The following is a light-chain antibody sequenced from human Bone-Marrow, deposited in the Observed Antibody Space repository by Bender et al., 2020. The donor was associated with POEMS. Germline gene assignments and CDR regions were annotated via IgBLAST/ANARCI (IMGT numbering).Light chain of an antibody. CDR2: TNN. CDR3: VAWDASLNGWV. Sequence: QSVLTQPPSASGTPGQTVTISCSGSRSNIGGYPVNWYQQLPGTAPRLLIYTNNERPSGVPDRFSGSKSGTSASLAITGLQSDDEAIYFCVAWDASLNGWVFGGGTKLTVL. J-gene: IGLJ3*02. V-gene: IGLV1-44*01. CDR1: RSNIGGYP.